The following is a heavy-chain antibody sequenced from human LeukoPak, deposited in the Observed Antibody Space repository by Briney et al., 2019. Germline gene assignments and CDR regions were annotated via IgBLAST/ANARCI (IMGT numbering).Heavy chain of an antibody. V-gene: IGHV4-39*07. D-gene: IGHD6-13*01. CDR3: ATPSYSSSWGTIDV. J-gene: IGHJ3*01. CDR1: GASISSGSNY. Sequence: SETLSLTCSVSGASISSGSNYWGWIRQPPGKTLEWIGSIYSSGSTYYNPSLKSRVIIIIDTPKNHFSLTLSSVTAADTAVYYCATPSYSSSWGTIDVWGQGTLVTVSS. CDR2: IYSSGST.